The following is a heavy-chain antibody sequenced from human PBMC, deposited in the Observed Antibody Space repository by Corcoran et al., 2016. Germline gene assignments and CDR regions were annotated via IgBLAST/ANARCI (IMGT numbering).Heavy chain of an antibody. Sequence: QVQLVESGGGVVQPGRSLRLSCAASGFTFSNYGMHWVRQAPGKGLEWVAVISYDGSNKYYADSVKGRFTISRDNSKNTRYLQMNSLRTEDTGVYYCAKDRSMLRGVIKGYYYYGMDVWGQGTTVTVSS. J-gene: IGHJ6*02. D-gene: IGHD3-10*01. CDR1: GFTFSNYG. CDR3: AKDRSMLRGVIKGYYYYGMDV. V-gene: IGHV3-30*18. CDR2: ISYDGSNK.